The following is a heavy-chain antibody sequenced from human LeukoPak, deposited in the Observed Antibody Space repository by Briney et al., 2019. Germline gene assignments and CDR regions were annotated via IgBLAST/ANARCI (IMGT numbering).Heavy chain of an antibody. J-gene: IGHJ4*02. CDR2: ISWNSGSI. Sequence: GGSLRLSCAASGFTFDDYAMHWVRQAPEKGLEWVSGISWNSGSIGYADSVKGRFTISRDNAKNSLYLQMNSLRAEDTALYYCAKDINYYGSGWGYFDYWGQGTLVTVSS. D-gene: IGHD3-10*01. CDR1: GFTFDDYA. CDR3: AKDINYYGSGWGYFDY. V-gene: IGHV3-9*01.